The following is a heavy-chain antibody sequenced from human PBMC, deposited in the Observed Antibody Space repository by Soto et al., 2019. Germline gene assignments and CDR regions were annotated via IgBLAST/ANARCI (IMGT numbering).Heavy chain of an antibody. CDR2: IYYSGSI. V-gene: IGHV4-59*01. Sequence: PSETLSLTCTVSGGSISSYYWSWIRQPPGKGLEWIGYIYYSGSINYNPSLKSRVTISVDTSKNQFSLKLSSVTAADTAVYYCARGAWIYYGSRSYEIDPWGQGTLVAVSS. CDR1: GGSISSYY. CDR3: ARGAWIYYGSRSYEIDP. D-gene: IGHD3-10*01. J-gene: IGHJ5*02.